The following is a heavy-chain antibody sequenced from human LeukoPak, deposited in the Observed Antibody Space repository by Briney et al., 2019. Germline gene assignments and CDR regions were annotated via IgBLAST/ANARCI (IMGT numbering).Heavy chain of an antibody. CDR3: ARDRRVGVATRLYFDY. V-gene: IGHV4-31*03. Sequence: SQTLSLTCTVSGGSISSGGYYWSWIRQHPGKGLEWIGYFYYSGSTDYNPSLKSRFTMSVDTSKNQFSLKLSSVTAADTAVYYCARDRRVGVATRLYFDYWGQGTLVTVSS. D-gene: IGHD5-12*01. J-gene: IGHJ4*02. CDR2: FYYSGST. CDR1: GGSISSGGYY.